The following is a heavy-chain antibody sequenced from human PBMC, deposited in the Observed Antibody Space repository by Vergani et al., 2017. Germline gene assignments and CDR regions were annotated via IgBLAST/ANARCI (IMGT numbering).Heavy chain of an antibody. CDR2: ISYLGNEK. J-gene: IGHJ6*03. D-gene: IGHD4/OR15-4a*01. Sequence: QAQLVESGGGVVHPGRSLTLSCVASGFTFGNYGMHWVRQAPGKGLEWVAVISYLGNEKYYVDSVKGRFSISRDTSTKTLFLQMTNVRPDDTAVYFCARGAAMVTPPYFYYYMDVWGKGTAVTVSS. V-gene: IGHV3-30*04. CDR3: ARGAAMVTPPYFYYYMDV. CDR1: GFTFGNYG.